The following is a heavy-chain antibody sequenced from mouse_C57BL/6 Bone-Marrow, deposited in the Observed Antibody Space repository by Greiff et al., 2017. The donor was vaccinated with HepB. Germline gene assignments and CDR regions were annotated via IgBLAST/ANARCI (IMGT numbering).Heavy chain of an antibody. CDR3: ARKGSITTVAPYAMDY. V-gene: IGHV1-82*01. CDR2: IYPGDGDT. Sequence: VQLQQSGPELVKPGASVKISCKASGYAFSSSWMNWVKQRPGKGLEWIGRIYPGDGDTNYNGKFKGKATLTADKSSSTAYMQLSSLTSEDSAVYFCARKGSITTVAPYAMDYWGQGTSVTVSS. J-gene: IGHJ4*01. D-gene: IGHD1-1*01. CDR1: GYAFSSSW.